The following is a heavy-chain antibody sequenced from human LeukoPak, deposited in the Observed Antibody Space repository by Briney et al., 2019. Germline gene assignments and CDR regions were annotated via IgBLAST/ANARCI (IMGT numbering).Heavy chain of an antibody. J-gene: IGHJ4*02. CDR2: IKQDGSEK. Sequence: GGSLRLSCAASGFTFSNHWMTWVRQAPGKGLEWVANIKQDGSEKCYVDSVKGRFTISRDNAKNSLYVQMNSLRAEDTAVYYCARDFGYSGYDWYFDYWGQGTLVTVSS. V-gene: IGHV3-7*01. CDR3: ARDFGYSGYDWYFDY. D-gene: IGHD5-12*01. CDR1: GFTFSNHW.